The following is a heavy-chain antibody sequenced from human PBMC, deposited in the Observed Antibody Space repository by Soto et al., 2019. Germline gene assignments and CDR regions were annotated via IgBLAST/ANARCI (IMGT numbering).Heavy chain of an antibody. J-gene: IGHJ4*02. V-gene: IGHV3-33*08. CDR3: AIHDY. Sequence: GSLRLSCAASGFTISNYWMHWVRQAPGKGLEWVAAIRYSGSNKYYADSVEGRFTISRDNSKNTLYLQMNSLRAEDTAVYYCAIHDYWGQGTLVTVSS. CDR1: GFTISNYW. CDR2: IRYSGSNK.